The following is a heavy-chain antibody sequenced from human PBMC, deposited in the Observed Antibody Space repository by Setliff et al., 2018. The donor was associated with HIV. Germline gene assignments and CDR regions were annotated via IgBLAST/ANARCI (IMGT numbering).Heavy chain of an antibody. CDR2: ISWNSGSI. CDR1: GFTFDDYA. D-gene: IGHD3-22*01. Sequence: PGGSLRLSCAASGFTFDDYAMHWVRQAPGKGLEWVSGISWNSGSIGYADSVKGRFTISRDNAKNSLYLQMNSLRAEDTALYYCAKAVSPYYYDSSGYLMDVWGQGTTVTVSS. CDR3: AKAVSPYYYDSSGYLMDV. J-gene: IGHJ6*02. V-gene: IGHV3-9*01.